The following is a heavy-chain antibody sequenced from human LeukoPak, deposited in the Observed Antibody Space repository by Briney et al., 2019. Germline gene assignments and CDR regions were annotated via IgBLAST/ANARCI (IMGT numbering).Heavy chain of an antibody. Sequence: ASVKVSCKASGGTFSSYAISWVRQAPGQGLEWMGGIIPIFGTANYAQKFQGRVTITTDESTSTAYMELSSLRSEDTAVYYCARRKSYSSSPYFDYWGQGTLVTASS. CDR2: IIPIFGTA. J-gene: IGHJ4*02. D-gene: IGHD6-6*01. CDR3: ARRKSYSSSPYFDY. V-gene: IGHV1-69*05. CDR1: GGTFSSYA.